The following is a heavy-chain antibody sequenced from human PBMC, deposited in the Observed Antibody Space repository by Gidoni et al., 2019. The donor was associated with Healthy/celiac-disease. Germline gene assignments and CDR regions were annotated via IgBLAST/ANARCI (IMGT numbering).Heavy chain of an antibody. CDR2: ISGSGGST. J-gene: IGHJ4*02. V-gene: IGHV3-23*01. Sequence: EVQLLESGGGLVQPGGSMRLSCAASGSTFSSTAMSWFRQAPGKGLEWGSAISGSGGSTYYADSVKCRFTISRDNSKNTLYLQMNSLRAEDTAVYYCAKDEYSSGWRTTELFDYWGQGTLVTVSS. D-gene: IGHD6-19*01. CDR3: AKDEYSSGWRTTELFDY. CDR1: GSTFSSTA.